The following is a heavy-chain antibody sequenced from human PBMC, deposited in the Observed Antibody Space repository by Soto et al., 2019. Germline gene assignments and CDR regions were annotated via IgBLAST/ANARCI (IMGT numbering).Heavy chain of an antibody. D-gene: IGHD3-3*01. Sequence: SETLSLTCTVSGGSISRGGYYWSWIRQHPGKGLEWIGYIYYSGSTYYNPSLKSRVTISVDTSKNQFSLKLSSVTAADTAVYYCARAHYDFWSGYLLYFDYWGQGTLVTVSS. CDR1: GGSISRGGYY. V-gene: IGHV4-31*03. J-gene: IGHJ4*02. CDR3: ARAHYDFWSGYLLYFDY. CDR2: IYYSGST.